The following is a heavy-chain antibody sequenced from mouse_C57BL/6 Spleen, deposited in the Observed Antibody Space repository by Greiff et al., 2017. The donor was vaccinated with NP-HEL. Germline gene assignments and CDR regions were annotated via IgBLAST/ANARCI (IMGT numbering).Heavy chain of an antibody. D-gene: IGHD2-4*01. V-gene: IGHV5-9-1*02. CDR2: ISSGGDYI. CDR1: GFTFSSYA. Sequence: EVQVVESGEGLVKPGGSLKLSCAASGFTFSSYAMSWVRQTPEKRLEWVAYISSGGDYIYYADTVKGRFTISRDNARNTLYLQMSSLKSEDTAMYDCTRESYDYDVAYWGQGTLVTVSA. J-gene: IGHJ3*01. CDR3: TRESYDYDVAY.